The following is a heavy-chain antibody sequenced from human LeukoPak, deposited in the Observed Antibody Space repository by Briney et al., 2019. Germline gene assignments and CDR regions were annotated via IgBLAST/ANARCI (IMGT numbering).Heavy chain of an antibody. D-gene: IGHD1-26*01. CDR3: ARGPPQTYSGSYLEYYYYYMDV. V-gene: IGHV3-21*01. CDR1: GFTFSSYS. J-gene: IGHJ6*03. CDR2: IISSSSYI. Sequence: KPGGSLRLSCAASGFTFSSYSMNWVRQAPGKGLEWVSSIISSSSYIYYADSVKGRFTISRDNAKNSLYLQMNSLRAEDTAVYYCARGPPQTYSGSYLEYYYYYMDVWGKGTTVTVSS.